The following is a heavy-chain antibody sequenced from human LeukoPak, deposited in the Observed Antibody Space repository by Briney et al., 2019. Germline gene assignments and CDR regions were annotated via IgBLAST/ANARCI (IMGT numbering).Heavy chain of an antibody. D-gene: IGHD5/OR15-5a*01. J-gene: IGHJ3*02. CDR3: AKARVKVSYAFDI. CDR2: IYYSGST. Sequence: SETLSLTCTVSGGSVSSGSYYWSWIRQPPGKGLDWIGYIYYSGSTNYNPSLKSRVTISVDTSKNQFSLKLSSVTAADTAVYYCAKARVKVSYAFDIWGQGTMVTVSS. CDR1: GGSVSSGSYY. V-gene: IGHV4-61*01.